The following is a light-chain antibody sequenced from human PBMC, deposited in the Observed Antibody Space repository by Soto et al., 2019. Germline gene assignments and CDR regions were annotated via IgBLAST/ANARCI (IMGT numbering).Light chain of an antibody. V-gene: IGLV2-14*01. CDR3: SSYTSSRGV. CDR2: EVS. CDR1: SSDVGGYNY. J-gene: IGLJ2*01. Sequence: QSALTQPASVSGSPGQSITISCTGTSSDVGGYNYVSWYQQHPGKAPKLMIYEVSNRPSGVSNRFSGSKSGNTASLTISGLQDEDEADYYCSSYTSSRGVFGGGTKLTVL.